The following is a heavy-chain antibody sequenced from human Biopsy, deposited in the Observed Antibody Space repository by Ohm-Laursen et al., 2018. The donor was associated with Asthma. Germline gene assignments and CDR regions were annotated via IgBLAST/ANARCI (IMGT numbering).Heavy chain of an antibody. CDR2: ISVYNGNT. V-gene: IGHV1-18*01. D-gene: IGHD3-10*01. J-gene: IGHJ6*02. Sequence: ASVKVSCKISGYTLNSAGITWVRQAPGQGLEWMGWISVYNGNTKVAQKLQDRVTMITDTSTSTAYMELRSLRSDDTAVYFCARAVDYSHYYGIDVWGQGTTVTVS. CDR3: ARAVDYSHYYGIDV. CDR1: GYTLNSAG.